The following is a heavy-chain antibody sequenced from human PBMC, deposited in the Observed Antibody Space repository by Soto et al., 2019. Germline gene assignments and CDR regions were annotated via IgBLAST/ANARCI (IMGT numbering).Heavy chain of an antibody. CDR2: ISWDGGST. Sequence: PGGSLRLSCASSGFTFDDYTMHWVRQAPGKGLEWVSLISWDGGSTYYADSVKGRFTISRDNSKNSLYLQMNSLRTEDTALYYCAKDICSSTSCYRGYYYYGMDVWGQGTTVTVSS. CDR3: AKDICSSTSCYRGYYYYGMDV. CDR1: GFTFDDYT. V-gene: IGHV3-43*01. J-gene: IGHJ6*02. D-gene: IGHD2-2*02.